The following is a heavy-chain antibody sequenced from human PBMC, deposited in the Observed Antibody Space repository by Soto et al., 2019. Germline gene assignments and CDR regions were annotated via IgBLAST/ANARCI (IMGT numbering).Heavy chain of an antibody. CDR2: IYYSGST. CDR1: GGSISSSSYY. J-gene: IGHJ5*02. V-gene: IGHV4-39*01. Sequence: PSETLSLTCTVSGGSISSSSYYWGWIRQPPGRGLEWIGSIYYSGSTYYNPSLKSRVTISVDTSKNQFSLKLSSVTAADTAVYYCARQWGNSDWFDPWGQGTLVTVSS. D-gene: IGHD4-4*01. CDR3: ARQWGNSDWFDP.